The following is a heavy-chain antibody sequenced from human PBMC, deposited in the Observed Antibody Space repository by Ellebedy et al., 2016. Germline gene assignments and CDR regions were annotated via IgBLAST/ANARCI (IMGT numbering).Heavy chain of an antibody. Sequence: GESLKISXAASGFGFSSYWMSWVRQAPGKGLEWVANIKQDGSEKYYVDSVKGRFTISRDNAKNSLYLQMNSLRAEDTAVYYCAKDSYDLTPYWYFDLWGRGTLVTVSS. V-gene: IGHV3-7*05. CDR2: IKQDGSEK. CDR3: AKDSYDLTPYWYFDL. CDR1: GFGFSSYW. D-gene: IGHD1-1*01. J-gene: IGHJ2*01.